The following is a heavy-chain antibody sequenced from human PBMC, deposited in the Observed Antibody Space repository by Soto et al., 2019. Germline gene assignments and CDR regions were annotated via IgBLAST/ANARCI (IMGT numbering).Heavy chain of an antibody. Sequence: GGSLRLSCAASGFTFSSYSMNWVRQAPGKGLEWVSYISSSSTIYYADSVKGRFTISRDNAKNSLYLQMNSLRDEDTAVYYCATLQVVVVAATLNGMDVWGQGTTVTVSS. CDR2: ISSSSTI. V-gene: IGHV3-48*02. J-gene: IGHJ6*02. CDR1: GFTFSSYS. D-gene: IGHD2-15*01. CDR3: ATLQVVVVAATLNGMDV.